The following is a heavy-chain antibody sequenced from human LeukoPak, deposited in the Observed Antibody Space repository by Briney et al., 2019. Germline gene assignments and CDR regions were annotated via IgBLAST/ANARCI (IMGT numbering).Heavy chain of an antibody. D-gene: IGHD6-19*01. CDR3: AKAGRTYSSGWYYFDY. Sequence: GGSLRLSCAASGFTFSSYSMHWVRQAPGKGLEWVAVISYDGSNKYYADSVKGRFTISRDNSKNTLYLQMNSLRAEDTAVYYCAKAGRTYSSGWYYFDYWGQGTLVTVSS. CDR1: GFTFSSYS. CDR2: ISYDGSNK. J-gene: IGHJ4*02. V-gene: IGHV3-30*18.